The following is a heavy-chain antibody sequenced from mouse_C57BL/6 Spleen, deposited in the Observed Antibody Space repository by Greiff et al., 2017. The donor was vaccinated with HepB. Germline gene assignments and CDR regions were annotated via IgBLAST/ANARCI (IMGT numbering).Heavy chain of an antibody. CDR3: TTDTTLVGY. J-gene: IGHJ2*01. V-gene: IGHV14-4*01. CDR1: GFNIKDDY. D-gene: IGHD1-1*01. CDR2: IDPENGDT. Sequence: EVKLQESGAELVRPGASVKLSCTASGFNIKDDYMHWVKQRPEQGLEWIGWIDPENGDTEYASKFQGKATITADTSSNTAYLQLSSLTSDDTAVYYCTTDTTLVGYWGQGTTLTVSS.